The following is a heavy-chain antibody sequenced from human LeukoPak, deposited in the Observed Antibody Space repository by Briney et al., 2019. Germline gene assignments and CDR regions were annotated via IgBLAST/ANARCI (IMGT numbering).Heavy chain of an antibody. D-gene: IGHD3-10*01. CDR1: GGSISSYY. J-gene: IGHJ4*02. Sequence: ASETLSLTCTVSGGSISSYYWSWIRQPPGKRLEWIGYIYYSGSTNYNPSLKSRVTISVDTSKNQFSLKLSSVTAADTAVYYCARHGSGSYYTYWGQGTLVTVSS. CDR3: ARHGSGSYYTY. V-gene: IGHV4-59*01. CDR2: IYYSGST.